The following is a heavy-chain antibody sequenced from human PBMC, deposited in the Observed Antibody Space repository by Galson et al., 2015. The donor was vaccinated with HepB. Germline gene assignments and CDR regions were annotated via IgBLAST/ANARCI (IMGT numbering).Heavy chain of an antibody. J-gene: IGHJ4*02. D-gene: IGHD6-19*01. CDR2: ISGSGDKT. Sequence: SLRLSCAVSGFTFSSYAMSWVRQAPGKGLDWVSGISGSGDKTYYAGAVKGRFTISRDNSKNTLDLQMDSLRVEDTAVYFCAKGAWGSGWTEYFDYWGQGTLVTVSS. V-gene: IGHV3-23*01. CDR3: AKGAWGSGWTEYFDY. CDR1: GFTFSSYA.